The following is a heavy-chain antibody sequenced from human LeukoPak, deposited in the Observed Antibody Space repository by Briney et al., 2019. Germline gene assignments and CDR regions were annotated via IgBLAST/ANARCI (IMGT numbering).Heavy chain of an antibody. CDR3: ARGSRAFDI. CDR2: IYHSGST. CDR1: GGSISSGGYS. V-gene: IGHV4-30-2*01. Sequence: PSQTLSITCAVSGGSISSGGYSWSWVRQPPGKGLEWIGYIYHSGSTYYNPSLKSRVTISVDRSKNQFSLKLSSVTAADTAVYYCARGSRAFDIWGQGTMVTVSS. J-gene: IGHJ3*02.